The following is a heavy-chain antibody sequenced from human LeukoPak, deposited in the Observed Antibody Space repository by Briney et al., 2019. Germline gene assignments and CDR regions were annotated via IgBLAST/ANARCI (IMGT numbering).Heavy chain of an antibody. D-gene: IGHD3-22*01. J-gene: IGHJ3*02. CDR2: IYSGGST. V-gene: IGHV3-53*01. CDR1: GFTVSSNY. Sequence: GGSLRLSCAASGFTVSSNYMSWVRQAPGKGLEWVSVIYSGGSTYYADSVKGRFTISRDNSKNTRYLQMNSLRAEDTAVYYCARGDDSSGYDAFDIWGQGTMVTVSS. CDR3: ARGDDSSGYDAFDI.